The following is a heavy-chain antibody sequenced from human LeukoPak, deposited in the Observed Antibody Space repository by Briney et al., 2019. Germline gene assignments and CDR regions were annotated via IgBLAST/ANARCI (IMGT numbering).Heavy chain of an antibody. CDR2: VYYSGST. J-gene: IGHJ5*02. CDR3: ARASFNVVFGNWFDP. V-gene: IGHV4-39*01. CDR1: SGSIGSSSNY. D-gene: IGHD2-8*01. Sequence: SETLSLTCNVSSGSIGSSSNYWGWIRQAPGKGLEGIGNVYYSGSTFYNPSLKSRVTISVDTPKNQFSLKLRSVTAADTAIYYCARASFNVVFGNWFDPWGQGTLVAVSS.